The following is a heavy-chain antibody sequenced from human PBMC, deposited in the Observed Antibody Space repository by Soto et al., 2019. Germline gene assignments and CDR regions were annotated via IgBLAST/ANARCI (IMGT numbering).Heavy chain of an antibody. D-gene: IGHD2-15*01. CDR3: ARLPPPSCSGGSCSAY. CDR2: ISTNGRNI. CDR1: GFTFSDYY. J-gene: IGHJ4*02. Sequence: LRLSCVASGFTFSDYYMSWIRQTPGKGLEWASYISTNGRNIYYADSVKGRFTISRDNTKNSLYLQMNSLRAEDTAVYYCARLPPPSCSGGSCSAYWGQGTLVTVSS. V-gene: IGHV3-11*01.